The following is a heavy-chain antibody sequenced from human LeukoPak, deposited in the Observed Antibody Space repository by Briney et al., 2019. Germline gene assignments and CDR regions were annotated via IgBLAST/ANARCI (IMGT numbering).Heavy chain of an antibody. D-gene: IGHD6-19*01. J-gene: IGHJ4*02. CDR2: IRSKAYGGTT. V-gene: IGHV3-49*04. Sequence: GGSLRLSCTASGFTFDDYAMSWVRQAPGKGLEWVGFIRSKAYGGTTEYAASVRGRFTISGDDSKGIAYLQMNSLKTEDTAVYYCTRRGGWYSDYWGQGTLVTVSS. CDR1: GFTFDDYA. CDR3: TRRGGWYSDY.